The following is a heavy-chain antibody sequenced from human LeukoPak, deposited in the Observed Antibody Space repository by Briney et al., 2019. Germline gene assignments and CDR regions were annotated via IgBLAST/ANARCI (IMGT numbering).Heavy chain of an antibody. CDR3: VRDGDDFNFDY. CDR2: ISWNSGSI. CDR1: GFTFDDYA. Sequence: PGGSLRLSCAASGFTFDDYAMHWVRQAPGKGLEWVSGISWNSGSIGYADSVKGRFTISRDNAKNTLYLHMHSLRAEDTAVYYCVRDGDDFNFDYWGQGSLVTVSS. D-gene: IGHD5-24*01. J-gene: IGHJ4*02. V-gene: IGHV3-9*01.